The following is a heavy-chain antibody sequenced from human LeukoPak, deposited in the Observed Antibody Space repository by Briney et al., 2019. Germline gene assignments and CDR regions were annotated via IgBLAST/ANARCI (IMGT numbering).Heavy chain of an antibody. D-gene: IGHD3-10*01. J-gene: IGHJ4*02. CDR2: ISYDGSNK. CDR1: GFTFSSYA. Sequence: GGSLRLSCAASGFTFSSYAMHWVRQAPGKGLEWVAVISYDGSNKYYADSVKGRFTISRDNSKNTLYLQMNSLRAEDTAVYYCARQGARPYGSGSSDYWGQGTLVTVSS. CDR3: ARQGARPYGSGSSDY. V-gene: IGHV3-30-3*01.